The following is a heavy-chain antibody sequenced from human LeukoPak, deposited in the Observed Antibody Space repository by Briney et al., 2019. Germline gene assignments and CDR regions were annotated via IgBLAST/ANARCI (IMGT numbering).Heavy chain of an antibody. CDR3: ARRRSTQNWFDP. CDR1: GGTFSSYA. CDR2: IIPIFGTA. V-gene: IGHV1-69*05. D-gene: IGHD2-2*01. Sequence: TSVKVSCKASGGTFSSYAISWVRQAPGQGLEWMGGIIPIFGTANYAQKFQGRVTITTDESTSTAYMELSSLRSEDTAVYYCARRRSTQNWFDPWGQGTLVTVSS. J-gene: IGHJ5*02.